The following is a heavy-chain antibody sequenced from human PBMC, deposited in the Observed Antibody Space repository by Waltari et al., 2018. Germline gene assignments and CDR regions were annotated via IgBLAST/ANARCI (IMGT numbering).Heavy chain of an antibody. CDR2: IDRSGGRT. CDR3: ARSIAVVGRVGFEI. J-gene: IGHJ3*02. V-gene: IGHV1-46*01. CDR1: GGTFSDYF. Sequence: QVQLVQSGAEVKKPGASVKVSCTASGGTFSDYFLHWVRQAPGQGLEWVGVIDRSGGRTSYAQKCQGRVTMTGDTSTRNVYMDLSSLTSEDTAVYYCARSIAVVGRVGFEIWGPGTMVTVSS. D-gene: IGHD6-13*01.